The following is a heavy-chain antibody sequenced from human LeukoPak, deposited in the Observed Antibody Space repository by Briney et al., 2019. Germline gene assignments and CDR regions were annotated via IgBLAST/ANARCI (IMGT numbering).Heavy chain of an antibody. CDR1: GFTFSSYD. D-gene: IGHD6-6*01. CDR2: IGTAGDP. J-gene: IGHJ4*02. CDR3: ARARSSTFEFDY. Sequence: GGSLRLSCAASGFTFSSYDMHWGRQATGKGLEWVSAIGTAGDPYYPGSVKGRFTISRENAKNSLYLQMNSLRAGDTAVYYCARARSSTFEFDYWGQGTLVTVSS. V-gene: IGHV3-13*05.